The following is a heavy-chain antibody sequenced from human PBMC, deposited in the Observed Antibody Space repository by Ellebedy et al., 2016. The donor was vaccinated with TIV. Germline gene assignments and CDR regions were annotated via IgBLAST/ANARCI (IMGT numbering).Heavy chain of an antibody. CDR2: IKQDGSEK. J-gene: IGHJ4*02. CDR3: ARDQWLGRAYYFDY. CDR1: GFTFSNYW. Sequence: GESLKISCAASGFTFSNYWMSWVRQAPGKGLEWVANIKQDGSEKNYVDSVKGRFSISRDNAKNSMYLQMNSLRDEDTAVYYCARDQWLGRAYYFDYWGQGTLLTVSS. D-gene: IGHD6-19*01. V-gene: IGHV3-7*01.